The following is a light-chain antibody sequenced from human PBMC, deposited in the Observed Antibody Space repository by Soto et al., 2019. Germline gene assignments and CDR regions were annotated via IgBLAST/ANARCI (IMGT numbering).Light chain of an antibody. CDR2: GAS. V-gene: IGKV3D-15*01. CDR1: QSVSSN. J-gene: IGKJ4*01. CDR3: LQYNKFPSLT. Sequence: EIVMTQSPATLSVSPGERATLSCRASQSVSSNLAWYQQKPGQAPRLLIYGASTRATGIPARFSDSWSGTEFTLAITSLQSEDFALYYCLQYNKFPSLTFGGGTKVEIK.